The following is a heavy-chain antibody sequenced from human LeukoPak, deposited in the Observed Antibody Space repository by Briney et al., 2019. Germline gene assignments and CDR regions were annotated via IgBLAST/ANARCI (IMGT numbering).Heavy chain of an antibody. D-gene: IGHD3-22*01. Sequence: GGSLRLPCAASGFTFTDYAMNWVRQAPGKGLEWVASTKGNGGSTNYTDSVKDRFTISRDNSKNTVYLQMHSLRADDTAVYYCAKGSYYYDTSGYFDSWGHGALVTVSS. CDR3: AKGSYYYDTSGYFDS. CDR1: GFTFTDYA. CDR2: TKGNGGST. V-gene: IGHV3-23*01. J-gene: IGHJ4*01.